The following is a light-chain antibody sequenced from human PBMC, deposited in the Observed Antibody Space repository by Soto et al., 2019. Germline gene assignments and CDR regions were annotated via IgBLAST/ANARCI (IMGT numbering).Light chain of an antibody. CDR2: AAS. CDR1: QSISSY. J-gene: IGKJ4*01. Sequence: DIQMTQSPSSLSASVGDRVTITCRASQSISSYLNWYHQKPGKAPKLLIYAASSLQSGVPSRFSGSGSGTDFTLTISSLRPEDFATYYCQQSYSVPRTFGGGTKVEIK. V-gene: IGKV1-39*01. CDR3: QQSYSVPRT.